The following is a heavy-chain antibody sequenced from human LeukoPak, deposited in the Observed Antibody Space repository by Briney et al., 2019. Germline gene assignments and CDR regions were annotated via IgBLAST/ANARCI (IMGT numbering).Heavy chain of an antibody. CDR2: IYPGDSDT. V-gene: IGHV5-51*01. CDR1: GYSFTNYW. D-gene: IGHD6-19*01. J-gene: IGHJ3*01. CDR3: ARQEFSSGHDAFNL. Sequence: GESLKISCKGSGYSFTNYWIGWVRQMPGKGLEWMGIIYPGDSDTRYSPSSQGQVTISADKSISTAYLQWSSLKASDTAMYYCARQEFSSGHDAFNLWGQGTTVIVSS.